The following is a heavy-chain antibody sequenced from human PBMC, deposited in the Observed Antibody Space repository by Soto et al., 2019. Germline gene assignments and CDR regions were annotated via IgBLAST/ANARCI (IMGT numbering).Heavy chain of an antibody. V-gene: IGHV1-69*02. D-gene: IGHD2-8*01. J-gene: IGHJ6*02. CDR1: GGTFSSYT. CDR3: ASNYPYCYYGMDV. Sequence: QVQLVQSGAEVKKPGSSVKVSCKASGGTFSSYTISWVRQAPGQGLEWMGRIIPILGIANYAQKFQGRVTITADKSTSTAYMELSSLRSEDTAVYYCASNYPYCYYGMDVWGQGTTVTVSS. CDR2: IIPILGIA.